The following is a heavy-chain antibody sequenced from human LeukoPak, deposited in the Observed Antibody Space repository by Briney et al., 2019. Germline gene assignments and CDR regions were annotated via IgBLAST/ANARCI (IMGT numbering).Heavy chain of an antibody. CDR3: ARLLVVVVAANWFDP. Sequence: SETLSLTCTVSGGSISSSSYYWGWIRQPPGKGLEWIGSIYYSGSTYYNPSLKSRVTISVDTSKNQFSLKLSSVTAADTAVYYCARLLVVVVAANWFDPWGQGTLVTVSS. J-gene: IGHJ5*02. V-gene: IGHV4-39*01. CDR2: IYYSGST. CDR1: GGSISSSSYY. D-gene: IGHD2-15*01.